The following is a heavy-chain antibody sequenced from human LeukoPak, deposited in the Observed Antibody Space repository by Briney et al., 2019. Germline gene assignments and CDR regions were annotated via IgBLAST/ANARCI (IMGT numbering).Heavy chain of an antibody. CDR2: IYYSGST. CDR1: GGSISSYY. J-gene: IGHJ5*02. Sequence: SETLSLTCTVSGGSISSYYWNWIRQPPGKGLEWIGYIYYSGSTNYNPSLKSRVTISVDTSKNQFSLRLSSVIAADTAVYYCARTGANNYWFDRWGQGTLVTVPS. D-gene: IGHD1-14*01. CDR3: ARTGANNYWFDR. V-gene: IGHV4-59*01.